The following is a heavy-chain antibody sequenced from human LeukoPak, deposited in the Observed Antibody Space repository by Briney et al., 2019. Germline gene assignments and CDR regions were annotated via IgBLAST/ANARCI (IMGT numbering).Heavy chain of an antibody. J-gene: IGHJ4*02. CDR3: ARKGTVTTPFDY. V-gene: IGHV6-1*01. CDR2: TYYRSKWFS. D-gene: IGHD4-11*01. Sequence: SQTLSLTCAISGDSVSSDSAAWNWIRQSPSRGVEWLGRTYYRSKWFSDCALSVKSRITINADTSKNQFSLQLNSVTPEDTAVYYCARKGTVTTPFDYWGQGILVTVSS. CDR1: GDSVSSDSAA.